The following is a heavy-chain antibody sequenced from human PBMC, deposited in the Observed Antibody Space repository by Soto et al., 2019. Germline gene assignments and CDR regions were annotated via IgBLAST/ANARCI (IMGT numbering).Heavy chain of an antibody. D-gene: IGHD4-17*01. Sequence: QVQLVQSGAEVKKPGSSVKVSCKASGGTFSSYAISWVRQAPVQGLEWMGGIIPIFGTANYAQKFQGRVTITADESTRTAYMELSSLRSEDTAVYYCARGAPTTVVTPGGWFDPWGQGTLVTVSS. J-gene: IGHJ5*02. V-gene: IGHV1-69*01. CDR1: GGTFSSYA. CDR3: ARGAPTTVVTPGGWFDP. CDR2: IIPIFGTA.